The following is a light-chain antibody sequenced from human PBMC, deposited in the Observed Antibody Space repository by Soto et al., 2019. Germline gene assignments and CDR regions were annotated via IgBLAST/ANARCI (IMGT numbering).Light chain of an antibody. Sequence: ETVLTQSPGTLSLSPGDRATLSCRASQSVDNKYFAWYQQIPGQAPRLLIYDTSSRATGIPDRFSGSGSGTDFTLTINRLEPEDFAVYYCQQYGNARYSFGQGTKLKIK. CDR1: QSVDNKY. J-gene: IGKJ2*03. V-gene: IGKV3-20*01. CDR2: DTS. CDR3: QQYGNARYS.